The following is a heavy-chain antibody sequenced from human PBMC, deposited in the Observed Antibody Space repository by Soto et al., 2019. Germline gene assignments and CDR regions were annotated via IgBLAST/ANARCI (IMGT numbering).Heavy chain of an antibody. D-gene: IGHD6-13*01. Sequence: QLQLQESGPGLVKPSETLSLTCTVSGDSMRSSSYWGWIRKPPGKGLEWIGSIYSTGNTYYNPSLNSQVTISVDTSKNQFSLNVISVTAADTAVYYCRRSSRYSTDVWGQGTTVTVSS. CDR3: RRSSRYSTDV. V-gene: IGHV4-39*01. CDR2: IYSTGNT. J-gene: IGHJ6*02. CDR1: GDSMRSSSY.